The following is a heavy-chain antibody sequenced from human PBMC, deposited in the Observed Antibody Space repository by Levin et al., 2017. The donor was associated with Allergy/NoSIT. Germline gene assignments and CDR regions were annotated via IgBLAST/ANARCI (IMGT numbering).Heavy chain of an antibody. J-gene: IGHJ4*02. CDR2: INHSGNT. CDR3: ARSRRRGLDY. CDR1: GGSFSGYY. Sequence: SETLSLTCAVYGGSFSGYYWSWIRQPPGKGLEWIGEINHSGNTNYNPSLKSRVTRSVDTSKDQFSLKLSSVTAADTAVYYCARSRRRGLDYWGQGTLVTVSS. V-gene: IGHV4-34*01. D-gene: IGHD1-14*01.